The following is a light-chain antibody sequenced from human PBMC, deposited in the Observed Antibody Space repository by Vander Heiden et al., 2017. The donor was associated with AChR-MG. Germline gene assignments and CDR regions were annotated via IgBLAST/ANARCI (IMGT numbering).Light chain of an antibody. CDR1: QSVSSY. CDR2: DAS. J-gene: IGKJ3*01. CDR3: QQRSNWPRFT. V-gene: IGKV3-11*01. Sequence: IVLTQPPATLSLSPGERATPPCRASQSVSSYLAWYQQKPGQAPRLLIYDASNRATGIPARFSGSGSGTDFTLTISSLEPEDFAVYYCQQRSNWPRFTFGPGTKVDIK.